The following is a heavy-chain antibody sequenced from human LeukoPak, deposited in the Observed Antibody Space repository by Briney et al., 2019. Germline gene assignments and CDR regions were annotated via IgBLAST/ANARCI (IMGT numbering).Heavy chain of an antibody. CDR3: ARAIRIAAEALYYFDY. CDR1: GYTFTSYD. V-gene: IGHV1-8*01. Sequence: ASVKVSCKASGYTFTSYDMNWVRQATGQGLEWMGWMNPNSGNTGYAQKFQGRVTMTRNTSISTAYMELSSLRSEDTAVYYCARAIRIAAEALYYFDYWGQGTLVTVSS. J-gene: IGHJ4*02. CDR2: MNPNSGNT. D-gene: IGHD6-13*01.